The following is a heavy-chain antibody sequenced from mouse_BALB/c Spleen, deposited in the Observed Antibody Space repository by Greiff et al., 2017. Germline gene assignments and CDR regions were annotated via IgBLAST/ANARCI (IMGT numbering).Heavy chain of an antibody. V-gene: IGHV3-2*02. CDR3: ARRYLYYFDY. D-gene: IGHD5-1*01. J-gene: IGHJ2*01. Sequence: EVQLVESGPGLVKPSQSLSLTCTVTGYSITSDYAWNWIRQFPGNKLEWMGYISYSGSTSYNPSLKSRISITRDTSKNQFFLQLNSVTTEDTATYYCARRYLYYFDYWGQGTTLTVSS. CDR2: ISYSGST. CDR1: GYSITSDYA.